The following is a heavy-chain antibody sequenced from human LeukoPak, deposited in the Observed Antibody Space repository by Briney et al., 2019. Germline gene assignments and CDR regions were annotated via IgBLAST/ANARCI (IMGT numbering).Heavy chain of an antibody. D-gene: IGHD6-19*01. CDR3: ARDRQWLVRGWFDP. V-gene: IGHV1-69*13. CDR2: IIPIFGTA. CDR1: GGTFSSYA. J-gene: IGHJ5*02. Sequence: SVKVSCKASGGTFSSYAISWVRQAPGQGLEWMGGIIPIFGTANYAQKFQGRVTITADESTSTAYMELSSLRSEDTAVYYCARDRQWLVRGWFDPWGQGTLVTVSS.